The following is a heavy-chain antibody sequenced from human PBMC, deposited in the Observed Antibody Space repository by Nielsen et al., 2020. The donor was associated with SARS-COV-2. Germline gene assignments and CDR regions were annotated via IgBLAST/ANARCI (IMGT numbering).Heavy chain of an antibody. CDR3: ARGGRVRDSGSYIH. D-gene: IGHD1-26*01. Sequence: GSLRLSCTVSGGSISSYYWSWIRQPPGKGLEWIGYIYYSGSTNYNPSLKSRVTISVDTSKNQFSLKLSSVTAADTAVYYCARGGRVRDSGSYIHWGQGTLVTVSS. J-gene: IGHJ4*02. V-gene: IGHV4-59*08. CDR1: GGSISSYY. CDR2: IYYSGST.